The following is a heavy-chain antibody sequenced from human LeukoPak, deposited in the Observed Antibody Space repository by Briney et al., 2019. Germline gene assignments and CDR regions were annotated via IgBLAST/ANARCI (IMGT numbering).Heavy chain of an antibody. CDR2: IYSGGST. CDR3: ARDGFSSSWGLAY. J-gene: IGHJ4*02. V-gene: IGHV3-53*01. D-gene: IGHD6-13*01. Sequence: GGSLRLSCAASGFTVSSNYMSWVRQAPGKGLEWVSVIYSGGSTYYADSVKGRFTISRDNSKNTLYLQMNSLRVEDTAVYHCARDGFSSSWGLAYWGQGTLVTVSS. CDR1: GFTVSSNY.